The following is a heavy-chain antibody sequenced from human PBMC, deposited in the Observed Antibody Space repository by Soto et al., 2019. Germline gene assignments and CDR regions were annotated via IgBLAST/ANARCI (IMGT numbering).Heavy chain of an antibody. D-gene: IGHD2-2*01. CDR3: GAYCSRTSCYDGVNP. CDR2: LYYTGTT. V-gene: IGHV4-39*01. Sequence: SETLSLTCSVSGGSIGSSSYYFGWIRQPPGKGLEWMGSLYYTGTTYYNSSLKSRVTISADKSQNQFSLRLSSVTAADTAVYYCGAYCSRTSCYDGVNPWGQGTLVTVSS. J-gene: IGHJ5*02. CDR1: GGSIGSSSYY.